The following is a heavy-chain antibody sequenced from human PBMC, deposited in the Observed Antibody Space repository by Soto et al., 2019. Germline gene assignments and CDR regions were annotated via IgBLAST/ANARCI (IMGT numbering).Heavy chain of an antibody. Sequence: TGGSLRLSCAASGFSFRNFGLHWVRQAPGKGLGWVAVISYDGSEKDYADSVEGRLTISRDTSKYTVDLQMNSLRVEDTAVYYCAKNFDSSGDLFYFDYWGQGTLVTVSS. CDR1: GFSFRNFG. J-gene: IGHJ4*02. CDR3: AKNFDSSGDLFYFDY. CDR2: ISYDGSEK. D-gene: IGHD3-22*01. V-gene: IGHV3-30*18.